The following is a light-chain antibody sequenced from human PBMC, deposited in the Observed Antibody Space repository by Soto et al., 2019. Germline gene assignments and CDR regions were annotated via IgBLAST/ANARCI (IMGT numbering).Light chain of an antibody. CDR1: QSVRSN. Sequence: EGVRAQSRATLSVSPGERVNLSCRASQSVRSNLAWYQQKPGQSPRLLIYGASTRATGSPARFSGSGSGTEFTLTISSLQSEEFAGYYCQQYNNRPSITFGQGTRLE. V-gene: IGKV3-15*01. J-gene: IGKJ5*01. CDR2: GAS. CDR3: QQYNNRPSIT.